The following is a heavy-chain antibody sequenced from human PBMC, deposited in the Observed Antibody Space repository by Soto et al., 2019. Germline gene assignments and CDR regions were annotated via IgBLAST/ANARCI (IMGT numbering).Heavy chain of an antibody. J-gene: IGHJ4*02. CDR1: GFTFSSYA. Sequence: QVQLVESGGGVVQPGRSLRLSCAASGFTFSSYAMHWVRQAPGKGLEWVAVISYDGSNKYYADSVKGRFTISRDNSKNTLYLQMNSLRAEDTAVYYCARVLEPYYDILTGYPPRYWGQGTLVTVSS. D-gene: IGHD3-9*01. V-gene: IGHV3-30-3*01. CDR2: ISYDGSNK. CDR3: ARVLEPYYDILTGYPPRY.